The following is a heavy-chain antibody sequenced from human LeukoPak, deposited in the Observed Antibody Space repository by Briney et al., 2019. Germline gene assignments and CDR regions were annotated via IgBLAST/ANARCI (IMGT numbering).Heavy chain of an antibody. CDR2: IYTSGST. V-gene: IGHV4-4*07. CDR1: GGSISSYY. J-gene: IGHJ4*02. Sequence: ASETLSLTCTVSGGSISSYYWSWIRQPAGRGLEWIGRIYTSGSTNYNPSLKSRVTMSVDTSKNQFSLKLSSVTAADTAVYYCARVRYDSSGYFSELDYWGQGTLVTVSP. CDR3: ARVRYDSSGYFSELDY. D-gene: IGHD3-22*01.